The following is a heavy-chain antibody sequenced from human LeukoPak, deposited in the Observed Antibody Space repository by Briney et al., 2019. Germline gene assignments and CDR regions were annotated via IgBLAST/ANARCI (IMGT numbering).Heavy chain of an antibody. CDR2: MNSDGSST. CDR1: GFSFSRYW. V-gene: IGHV3-74*01. CDR3: ATGHYYDSSGYYPLPDAFDI. D-gene: IGHD3-22*01. Sequence: GGSLRLSCAASGFSFSRYWMHWVRQAPGKGLVWVSRMNSDGSSTNYADSVKGRFTISRDNAKNILYLQMNSLRAEDTAVYHCATGHYYDSSGYYPLPDAFDIWGQGTMVAVSS. J-gene: IGHJ3*02.